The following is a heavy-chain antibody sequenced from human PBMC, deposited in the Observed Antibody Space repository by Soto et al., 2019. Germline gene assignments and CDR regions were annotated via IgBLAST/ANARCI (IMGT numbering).Heavy chain of an antibody. CDR1: GGTFNNYA. D-gene: IGHD3-10*01. Sequence: QVQLVQSGAEVKRPGSSVKVSCEASGGTFNNYAITWVRQAPGQGLEWMGGIIPMFGTNYAQKFQDRVTIAADESTGTAYMERSGLRSEDTAVYFCARPNSYGVTFHYYYGMDVWGQGTTVTVSS. J-gene: IGHJ6*02. CDR3: ARPNSYGVTFHYYYGMDV. CDR2: IIPMFGT. V-gene: IGHV1-69*01.